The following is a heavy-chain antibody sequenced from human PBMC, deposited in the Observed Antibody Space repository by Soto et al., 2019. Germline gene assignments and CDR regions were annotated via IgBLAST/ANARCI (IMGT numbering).Heavy chain of an antibody. V-gene: IGHV1-3*01. CDR2: INAGNGNT. D-gene: IGHD6-13*01. Sequence: ASVKVSCKASGYTFSSYAMHWVRQAPGQRLEWMGWINAGNGNTKYSQKFQGRVTITRDTSASTAYMELSSLRSEDTAVYYCARRPRSIAAAGTIDYWGQGTLVTVSS. J-gene: IGHJ4*02. CDR3: ARRPRSIAAAGTIDY. CDR1: GYTFSSYA.